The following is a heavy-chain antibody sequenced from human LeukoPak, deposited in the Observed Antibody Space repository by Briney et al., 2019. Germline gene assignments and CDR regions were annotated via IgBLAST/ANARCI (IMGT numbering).Heavy chain of an antibody. J-gene: IGHJ4*02. V-gene: IGHV3-23*01. CDR2: ITGNGDTT. D-gene: IGHD1-14*01. CDR3: AKHCSRTHDY. CDR1: GFTFSHYD. Sequence: GGSLRLSCAASGFTFSHYDISWVRQAPGKGLEWVSAITGNGDTTFYADSVKGLFTISRDNSKNILYLQMNSLRAEDTAIYYCAKHCSRTHDYWGQGTLVTVSS.